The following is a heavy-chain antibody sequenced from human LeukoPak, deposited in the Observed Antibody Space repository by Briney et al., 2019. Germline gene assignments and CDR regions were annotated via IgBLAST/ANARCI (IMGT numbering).Heavy chain of an antibody. Sequence: SETLSLTCTVSGGSISNYFWSWIRQPAGKGLEWIGRIYTTGSTNYNPSLKSRVTMSVDTSKNRFSLKLGSVTAADTAVYYCAREGRHYYDSSGYYQYFDYWGQGTLVTVSS. J-gene: IGHJ4*02. CDR2: IYTTGST. D-gene: IGHD3-22*01. CDR3: AREGRHYYDSSGYYQYFDY. CDR1: GGSISNYF. V-gene: IGHV4-4*07.